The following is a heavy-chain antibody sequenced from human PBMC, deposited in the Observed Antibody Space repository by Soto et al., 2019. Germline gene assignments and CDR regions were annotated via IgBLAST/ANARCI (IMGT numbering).Heavy chain of an antibody. CDR2: IYSGGST. J-gene: IGHJ6*02. V-gene: IGHV3-53*02. Sequence: EVQLVETGGGLIQPGGSLRLSCAASGFTVSSNYMSWVRQAPVKGLEWVSVIYSGGSTYYADSVEGRFTISRDNSKNTLYLQMNSLRAEDTAVYYCASTYCSSTSCYMGWYYYYGMDVWGQGTTVTVSS. D-gene: IGHD2-2*02. CDR3: ASTYCSSTSCYMGWYYYYGMDV. CDR1: GFTVSSNY.